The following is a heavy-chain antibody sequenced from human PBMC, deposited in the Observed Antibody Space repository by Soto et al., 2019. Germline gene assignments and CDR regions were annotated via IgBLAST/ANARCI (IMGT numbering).Heavy chain of an antibody. V-gene: IGHV1-69*12. CDR1: GGTFSSYA. CDR2: IIPIFGTA. J-gene: IGHJ5*02. CDR3: ARDRGTSSGYYPYWFDP. D-gene: IGHD3-22*01. Sequence: QVQLVQSGAEVKKPGSSVKVSCKASGGTFSSYAIIWVRQAPGQGLEWMGGIIPIFGTANYAQKFQGRVTITADESTSTAYMELSRLRSQDTAVYYCARDRGTSSGYYPYWFDPWGQGTVVTVSS.